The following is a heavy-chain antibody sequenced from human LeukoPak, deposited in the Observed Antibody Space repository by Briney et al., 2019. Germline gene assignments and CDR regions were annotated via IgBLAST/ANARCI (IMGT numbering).Heavy chain of an antibody. CDR1: GFTFSSYG. Sequence: GGSLRLSCAASGFTFSSYGMHWVRQAPGKGLEWVAVIWYDGSNKYYADSVKGRFTISRDSSKNTLYLQMNSLRAEDTAVYYCARGWAAAAGTIDYWGQGTLVTVSS. D-gene: IGHD6-13*01. CDR3: ARGWAAAAGTIDY. CDR2: IWYDGSNK. J-gene: IGHJ4*02. V-gene: IGHV3-33*01.